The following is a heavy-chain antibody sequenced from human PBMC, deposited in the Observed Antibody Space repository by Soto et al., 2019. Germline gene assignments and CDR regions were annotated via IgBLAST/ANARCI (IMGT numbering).Heavy chain of an antibody. CDR2: IYYSGST. J-gene: IGHJ4*02. CDR3: GGFCSGGSCRDY. Sequence: PSETLSLTCTVSGGSISSHYWSWIRQSPGKGLEWIGYIYYSGSTNYNPSLKSRVTISVDTSKTQFSLNLSSVTAADTAVYYCGGFCSGGSCRDYWGQGTLVTVSS. D-gene: IGHD2-15*01. V-gene: IGHV4-59*11. CDR1: GGSISSHY.